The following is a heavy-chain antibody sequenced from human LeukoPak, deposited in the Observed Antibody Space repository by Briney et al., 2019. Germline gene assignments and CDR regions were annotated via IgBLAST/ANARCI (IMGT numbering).Heavy chain of an antibody. D-gene: IGHD4-17*01. CDR3: ARAAYAPYYYGMDV. CDR1: GFTFSDYY. V-gene: IGHV3-11*01. CDR2: ISSSGSTI. J-gene: IGHJ6*02. Sequence: GGSLRLSCAASGFTFSDYYMSWIRQAPGKGLEWVSYISSSGSTIYYADSVKGRFTISRDNAKNSLYLQMNSLRAEDTAVYYCARAAYAPYYYGMDVWGQGTTVTVSS.